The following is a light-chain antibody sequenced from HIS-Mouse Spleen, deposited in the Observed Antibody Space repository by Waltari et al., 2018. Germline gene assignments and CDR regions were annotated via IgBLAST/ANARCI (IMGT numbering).Light chain of an antibody. Sequence: SYELTQPPSVSVSPGQPARITCSGAALPKKSAYSYPQKPGQAPVLVIYEDSKRPSGMPERFSGSSSGTMATLTISGAQVEDEADYYCYSTDSSGNHRVFGGGTKLTVL. V-gene: IGLV3-10*01. CDR1: ALPKKS. J-gene: IGLJ2*01. CDR2: EDS. CDR3: YSTDSSGNHRV.